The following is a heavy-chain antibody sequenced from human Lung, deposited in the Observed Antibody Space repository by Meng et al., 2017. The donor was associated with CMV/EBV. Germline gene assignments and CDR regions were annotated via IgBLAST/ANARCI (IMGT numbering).Heavy chain of an antibody. CDR2: INPNSGGT. V-gene: IGHV1-2*02. D-gene: IGHD1-26*01. CDR1: GYTFTGYY. J-gene: IGHJ4*02. CDR3: ARIASSGSYYPFDY. Sequence: ASGYTFTGYYMHWVRQAPGQGLEWMGWINPNSGGTNYAQKFQGRVTMTRDTSISTAYMELSRLRSDDTAVYYCARIASSGSYYPFDYWGQGTLVTSPQ.